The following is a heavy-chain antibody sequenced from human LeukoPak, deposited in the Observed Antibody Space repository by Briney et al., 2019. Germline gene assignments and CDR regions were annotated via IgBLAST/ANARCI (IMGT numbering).Heavy chain of an antibody. CDR1: GGSISSYY. D-gene: IGHD3-22*01. CDR2: VYYSGST. J-gene: IGHJ4*02. Sequence: KPSETLSLTCTVSGGSISSYYWSWIRQPPGKGLEWIGYVYYSGSTNYNPSLKSRVTISVDTSKNQFSLKLSSVTAADTAVYYCARGSDYYDSSGPQEDYFDHWGQGTLVTVSS. V-gene: IGHV4-59*01. CDR3: ARGSDYYDSSGPQEDYFDH.